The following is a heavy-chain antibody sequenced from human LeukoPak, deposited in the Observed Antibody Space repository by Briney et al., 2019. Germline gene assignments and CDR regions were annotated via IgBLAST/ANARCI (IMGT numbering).Heavy chain of an antibody. J-gene: IGHJ4*02. CDR1: GFTFSNAR. Sequence: GGSLRLSCAASGFTFSNARMSWVRQAPGKGLEWVGRIKSKTDGGTTDYAAPVKGRFTISRDDSKNTLYLQMNSLKTEDTAVYFCTTTYDFWSGSPFWGQGTLVTVSS. CDR3: TTTYDFWSGSPF. CDR2: IKSKTDGGTT. V-gene: IGHV3-15*01. D-gene: IGHD3-3*01.